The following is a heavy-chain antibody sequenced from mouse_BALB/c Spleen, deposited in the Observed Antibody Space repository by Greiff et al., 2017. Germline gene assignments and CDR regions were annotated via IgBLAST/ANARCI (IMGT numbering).Heavy chain of an antibody. CDR2: IWAGGST. CDR1: GFSLTGYG. J-gene: IGHJ3*01. V-gene: IGHV2-9*02. D-gene: IGHD2-4*01. CDR3: ARDHYDYDGWFAY. Sequence: VQLVESGPGLVAPSQSLSITCTVSGFSLTGYGVNWVRQPPGKGLEWLGVIWAGGSTNYNSALMSRLSISKDNSKSQVFLKMNSLQTDDTAMYYCARDHYDYDGWFAYWGQGTLVTVSA.